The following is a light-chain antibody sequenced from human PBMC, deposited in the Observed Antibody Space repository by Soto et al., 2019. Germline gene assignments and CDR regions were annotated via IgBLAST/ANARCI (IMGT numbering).Light chain of an antibody. CDR1: SSDVGSYNL. CDR3: CSYAGSSKV. CDR2: EVS. J-gene: IGLJ3*02. Sequence: QSVLTQPASVSGSPGQSITISCTGTSSDVGSYNLVSWYQQHPGKAPKLMIYEVSKRPSGVSNRFSGSKSGNTASLPISGLQAEDEADYYCCSYAGSSKVFGGGTKVTVL. V-gene: IGLV2-23*02.